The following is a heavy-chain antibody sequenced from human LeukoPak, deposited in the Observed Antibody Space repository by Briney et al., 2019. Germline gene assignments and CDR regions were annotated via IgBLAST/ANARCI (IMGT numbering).Heavy chain of an antibody. Sequence: SETLSLTCTVSGGSISSYYWSRIRQPPGKGLEWIGYIYYSGSTNYNPSLKSRVTISVDTSKNQFSLKLSSVTAADTAVYYCARQNYYGSGSLWNWFDPWGQGTLVTVSS. CDR1: GGSISSYY. D-gene: IGHD3-10*01. CDR2: IYYSGST. CDR3: ARQNYYGSGSLWNWFDP. J-gene: IGHJ5*02. V-gene: IGHV4-59*08.